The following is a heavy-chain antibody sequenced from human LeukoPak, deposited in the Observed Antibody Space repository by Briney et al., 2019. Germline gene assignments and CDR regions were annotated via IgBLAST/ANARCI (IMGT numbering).Heavy chain of an antibody. J-gene: IGHJ4*02. Sequence: ASVKVSCKASGYTLTGYYMHWVRQAPGQGLERMGWINPNSGGTNYAQKFQGRVTMTRDTSISTAYMELSRLRSDDTAVYYCARGLVVPAAIHGIDYWGQGTLVTVSS. CDR1: GYTLTGYY. D-gene: IGHD2-2*01. CDR2: INPNSGGT. CDR3: ARGLVVPAAIHGIDY. V-gene: IGHV1-2*02.